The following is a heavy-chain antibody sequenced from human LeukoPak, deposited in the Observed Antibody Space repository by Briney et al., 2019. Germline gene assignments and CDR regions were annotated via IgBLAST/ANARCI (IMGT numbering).Heavy chain of an antibody. CDR1: GFTFGSYS. Sequence: GGSLRLSCAASGFTFGSYSMNWVRQAPGKGLEWVSSIRSSSYIYYADSVKGRFTISRDNAKNSLYLQMNSLRAEDTAVYYCARTHGAYSSSFGPDWGQGTLVTLSS. CDR3: ARTHGAYSSSFGPD. D-gene: IGHD6-6*01. V-gene: IGHV3-21*01. J-gene: IGHJ4*02. CDR2: IRSSSYI.